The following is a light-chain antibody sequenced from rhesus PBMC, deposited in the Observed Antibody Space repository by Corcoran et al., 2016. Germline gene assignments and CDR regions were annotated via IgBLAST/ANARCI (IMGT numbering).Light chain of an antibody. V-gene: IGKV2-91*01. CDR3: MQGTQLPFT. CDR1: QSLLHSDGYTY. CDR2: LGS. Sequence: DIVMTQTPLSLPVTPGASASISCRSSQSLLHSDGYTYLDWYLQKPGQSPQLLIYLGSCRASGFPVRFRGSGSDTYFTLKSSRVEAEDVGVYYCMQGTQLPFTFGPGTKLDIK. J-gene: IGKJ3*01.